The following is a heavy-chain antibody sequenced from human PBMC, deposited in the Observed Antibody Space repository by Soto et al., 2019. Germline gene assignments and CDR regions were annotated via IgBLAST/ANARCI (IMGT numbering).Heavy chain of an antibody. J-gene: IGHJ6*02. CDR2: ISRSGGDR. V-gene: IGHV3-23*01. D-gene: IGHD6-19*01. CDR3: AKDFDTYSSPLQYGMDV. CDR1: GFTFTSYA. Sequence: PVGSLRLSCAASGFTFTSYAMTWVRQAPGKGLEWVSAISRSGGDRFYADSVKGRFAISRDNSKSTLFLQMNSLRAEDTALYYCAKDFDTYSSPLQYGMDVWGQGTTVTVSS.